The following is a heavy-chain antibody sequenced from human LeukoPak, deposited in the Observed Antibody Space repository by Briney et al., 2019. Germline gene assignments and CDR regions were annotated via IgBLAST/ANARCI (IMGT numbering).Heavy chain of an antibody. CDR3: ARESYSSSQGNWFDP. D-gene: IGHD6-13*01. J-gene: IGHJ5*02. CDR2: ISSSGGTI. CDR1: GFSISDYY. V-gene: IGHV3-11*04. Sequence: SGGSLRLSCAASGFSISDYYMSWIRQAPGKGLEWVAYISSSGGTIYHADSVKGRFTISRDNGKNSLFLQMDSLRAEDTAVYYCARESYSSSQGNWFDPWGQGTLVTVSS.